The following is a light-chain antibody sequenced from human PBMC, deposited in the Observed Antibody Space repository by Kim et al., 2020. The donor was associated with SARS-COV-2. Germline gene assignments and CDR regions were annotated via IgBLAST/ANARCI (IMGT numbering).Light chain of an antibody. CDR2: DAS. V-gene: IGKV1-33*01. Sequence: ATVGDRVNITCQARQDVKSYLNWYQQKPGKAPKFLIYDASSLATGVPSKVSGAGYGTNFSFTISSLQPEDGATYYCQHYDSLPLTFGGGTKVDIK. CDR3: QHYDSLPLT. CDR1: QDVKSY. J-gene: IGKJ4*01.